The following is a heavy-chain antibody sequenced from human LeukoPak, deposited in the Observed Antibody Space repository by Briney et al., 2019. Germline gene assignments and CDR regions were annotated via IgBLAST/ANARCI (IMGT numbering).Heavy chain of an antibody. Sequence: SETLCLTCTVSGASFNSDDQYWNWIRHSPGKGLEWIGRIHPSGMLYNNPPLASQVTMSIDTSKNQLSLDLNSVTAADTAVYFCSRGLDSRKLGYWGQGILVTVSS. D-gene: IGHD3-22*01. CDR1: GASFNSDDQY. CDR2: IHPSGML. V-gene: IGHV4-31*01. J-gene: IGHJ4*02. CDR3: SRGLDSRKLGY.